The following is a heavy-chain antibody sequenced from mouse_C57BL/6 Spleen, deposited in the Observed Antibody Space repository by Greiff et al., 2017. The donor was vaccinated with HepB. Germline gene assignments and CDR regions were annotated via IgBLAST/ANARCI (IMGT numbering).Heavy chain of an antibody. V-gene: IGHV1-52*01. J-gene: IGHJ4*01. CDR1: GYTFTSYW. CDR3: ATIYYYGSSYGAMDY. D-gene: IGHD1-1*01. Sequence: VQLQQPGAELVRPGSSVKLSCKASGYTFTSYWMHWVKQRPIQGLEWIGNIDPSDSETHYNQKFKDKATLTVDKSSSTAYMQLSSLTSEDSAVYYCATIYYYGSSYGAMDYWGQGTSVTVSS. CDR2: IDPSDSET.